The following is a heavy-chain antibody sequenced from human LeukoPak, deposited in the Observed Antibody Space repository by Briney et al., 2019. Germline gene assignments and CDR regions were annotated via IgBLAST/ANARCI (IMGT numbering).Heavy chain of an antibody. J-gene: IGHJ6*03. CDR2: INPNSGGT. Sequence: ASVKVSCKTSGYSFTNYGITWVRQAPGQGLEWMGWINPNSGGTNYAQKFQGRVTMTRDTSISTAYMELSRLRSDDTAVYYCARGSGRDDYYYYYMDVWGKGTTVTISS. CDR1: GYSFTNYG. D-gene: IGHD2-15*01. V-gene: IGHV1-2*02. CDR3: ARGSGRDDYYYYYMDV.